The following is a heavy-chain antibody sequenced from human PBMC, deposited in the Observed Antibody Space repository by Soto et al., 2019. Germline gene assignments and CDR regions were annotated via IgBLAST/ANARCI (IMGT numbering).Heavy chain of an antibody. V-gene: IGHV4-34*01. CDR3: ARVIGWLQLSWFGP. J-gene: IGHJ5*02. Sequence: SETLSLTCAVYGGSFSGYYWSWIRQPPGKGLEWIGEINHSGSTNYNPSLKSRVTISVDTSKNQFSLKLSSVTAADTAVYYCARVIGWLQLSWFGPWGQGTLVTVSS. CDR1: GGSFSGYY. D-gene: IGHD5-12*01. CDR2: INHSGST.